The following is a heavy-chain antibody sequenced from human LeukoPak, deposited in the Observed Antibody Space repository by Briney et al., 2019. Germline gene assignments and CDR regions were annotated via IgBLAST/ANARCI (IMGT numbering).Heavy chain of an antibody. Sequence: ASVKVSCKASGYTFSGHYMHWVRQAPGQGLEWMGWISAYNGKTKHAQKLQGRVTMTTDTSTSTAYMELRSLRSDDTAVYYCARAGITSGWVQDMDYWGQGTLVTVSS. CDR1: GYTFSGHY. CDR3: ARAGITSGWVQDMDY. V-gene: IGHV1-18*04. J-gene: IGHJ4*02. CDR2: ISAYNGKT. D-gene: IGHD6-19*01.